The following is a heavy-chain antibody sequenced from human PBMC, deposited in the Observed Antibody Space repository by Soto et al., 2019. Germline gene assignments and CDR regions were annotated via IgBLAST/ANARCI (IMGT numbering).Heavy chain of an antibody. D-gene: IGHD3-9*01. CDR3: ARLTRPRAFDI. J-gene: IGHJ3*02. CDR1: GGSISSYY. Sequence: SETLSLTCTVSGGSISSYYWSWIRQPPGKGLEWIGYIYYSGSTNYNPSLKSRVTISVDTSKNQFSLKLSSVTAADTAVYYCARLTRPRAFDICGQGTMVTVSS. V-gene: IGHV4-59*01. CDR2: IYYSGST.